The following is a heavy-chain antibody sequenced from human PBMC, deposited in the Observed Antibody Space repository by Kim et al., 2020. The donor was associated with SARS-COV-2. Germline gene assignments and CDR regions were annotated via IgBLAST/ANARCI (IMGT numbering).Heavy chain of an antibody. J-gene: IGHJ4*02. V-gene: IGHV3-23*01. Sequence: GGSLRLSCAASGFTFSSYTMSWVRQAPGKGLEWVSGVVGSDDTYYADSVKGRFTISRDNSKNTLFLQMNSLRAEDTALYFCAKDRIPDGEWDFDFWGQGTLGTGAS. CDR2: VVGSDDT. D-gene: IGHD3-10*01. CDR3: AKDRIPDGEWDFDF. CDR1: GFTFSSYT.